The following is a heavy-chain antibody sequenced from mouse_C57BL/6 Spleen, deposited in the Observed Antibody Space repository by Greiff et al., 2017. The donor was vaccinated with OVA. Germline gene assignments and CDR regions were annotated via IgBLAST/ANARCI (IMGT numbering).Heavy chain of an antibody. J-gene: IGHJ2*01. CDR3: ARNGYSYFDY. CDR2: IYPGDGDT. V-gene: IGHV1-82*01. CDR1: GYAISSTW. D-gene: IGHD2-3*01. Sequence: QVQLQQSGPELVKPGASVKISCTASGYAISSTWMNWVKQRPGKGLEWIGRIYPGDGDTNYNGKFKGKATLTADKSYSTAYMQLSSLTSEDSAVYFCARNGYSYFDYWGQGTTLTVSS.